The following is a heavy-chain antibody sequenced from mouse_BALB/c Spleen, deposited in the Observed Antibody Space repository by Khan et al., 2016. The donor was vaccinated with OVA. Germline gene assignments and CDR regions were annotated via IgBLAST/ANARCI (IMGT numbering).Heavy chain of an antibody. CDR2: ISSGSNTI. CDR1: GFTLSSFG. Sequence: EVELVESGGGLVQPGGSRKLSCAASGFTLSSFGMHWVRQAPEKGLEWVAYISSGSNTINYADTVKGRFTISRDNSQNTLFLQMTSLRSEDMAMYYCTRRRIYDGYYGGAMDYWGQGTSVTVSS. CDR3: TRRRIYDGYYGGAMDY. V-gene: IGHV5-17*02. J-gene: IGHJ4*01. D-gene: IGHD2-3*01.